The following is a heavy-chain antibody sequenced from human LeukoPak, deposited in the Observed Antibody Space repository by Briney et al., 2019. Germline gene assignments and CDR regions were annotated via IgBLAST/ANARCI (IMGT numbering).Heavy chain of an antibody. V-gene: IGHV1-69*06. CDR1: GGTFSSYA. CDR2: IIPIFGTA. Sequence: SVKVSCKASGGTFSSYAISWVRQAPGQGLEWMGGIIPIFGTANYAQKFQGRVTITADKSTSAAYMELSSLRSEDTAVYYCARVAAVAGTMAFDIWGQGTMVTVSS. CDR3: ARVAAVAGTMAFDI. D-gene: IGHD6-19*01. J-gene: IGHJ3*02.